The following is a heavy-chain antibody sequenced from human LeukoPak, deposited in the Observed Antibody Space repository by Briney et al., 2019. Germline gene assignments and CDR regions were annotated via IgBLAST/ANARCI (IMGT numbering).Heavy chain of an antibody. J-gene: IGHJ4*02. Sequence: GGSLRLSCAASGFTFSTHAMSWVRQAPGKGLEWVSTLSGYDDSTYYADSVKGRFTISRDISKNTLYLEMNSLRAEDTAVYYCAKNSDTVTTIADYWGQGTLVTVSS. CDR2: LSGYDDST. D-gene: IGHD4-11*01. V-gene: IGHV3-23*01. CDR3: AKNSDTVTTIADY. CDR1: GFTFSTHA.